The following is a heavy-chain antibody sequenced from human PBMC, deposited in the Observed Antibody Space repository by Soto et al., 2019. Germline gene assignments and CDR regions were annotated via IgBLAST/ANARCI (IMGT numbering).Heavy chain of an antibody. Sequence: GGSLRLSCEASGFTFSTFWMSWVRQAPGKGLEWVANIKGDGSEKRYVDSVKGRLTIPRDNAKNLVYLQMNSLRVEDTALYYCGRDEVRNGVGVWGQGTMVTVSS. V-gene: IGHV3-7*01. CDR3: GRDEVRNGVGV. CDR1: GFTFSTFW. CDR2: IKGDGSEK. J-gene: IGHJ6*02.